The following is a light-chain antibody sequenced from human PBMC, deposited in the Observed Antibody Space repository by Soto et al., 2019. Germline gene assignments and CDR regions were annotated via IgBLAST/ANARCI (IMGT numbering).Light chain of an antibody. CDR3: SSYTSSSTLE. V-gene: IGLV2-14*01. J-gene: IGLJ2*01. CDR2: DVS. Sequence: QSALTQPASVSGSPGQSITISCIGTSSDVGGYNYVSWYQQHPGKAPKVMIYDVSNRPSGVSNRFSGSKSGNTASLTISGLQAEDEADYYCSSYTSSSTLEFGGGTKLTVL. CDR1: SSDVGGYNY.